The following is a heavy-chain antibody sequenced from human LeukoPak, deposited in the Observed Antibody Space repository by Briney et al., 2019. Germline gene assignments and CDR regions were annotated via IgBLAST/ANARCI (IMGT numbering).Heavy chain of an antibody. J-gene: IGHJ5*02. CDR1: GFTFSSYA. D-gene: IGHD2-15*01. CDR2: ISSSSSTI. CDR3: AREVRGYCSGGSCQGWFDP. V-gene: IGHV3-48*04. Sequence: PGGSLRLSCAASGFTFSSYAMSWVRQAPGKGLEWVSYISSSSSTIYYADSVKGRFTISRDNAKNSLYLQMNSLRAEDTAVYYCAREVRGYCSGGSCQGWFDPWGQGTLVTVSS.